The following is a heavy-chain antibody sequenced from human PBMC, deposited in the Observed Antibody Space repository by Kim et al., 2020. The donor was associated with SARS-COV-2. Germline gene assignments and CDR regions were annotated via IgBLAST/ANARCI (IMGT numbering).Heavy chain of an antibody. D-gene: IGHD1-1*01. V-gene: IGHV4-34*01. Sequence: SETLSLTCAVYVWSFSGYYWSWIRQPPGKGLEWFGEINHSGSTHYNPSLKSRVTVSVDTSRNKFSLKLSSVTAEDTAVYYCARNRGNDDWGQGTLVTVAS. CDR3: ARNRGNDD. CDR2: INHSGST. CDR1: VWSFSGYY. J-gene: IGHJ4*02.